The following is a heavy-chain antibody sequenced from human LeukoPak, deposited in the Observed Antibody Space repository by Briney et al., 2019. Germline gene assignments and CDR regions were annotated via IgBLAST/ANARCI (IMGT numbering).Heavy chain of an antibody. D-gene: IGHD3-22*01. V-gene: IGHV5-51*01. CDR1: GYSFTSYW. CDR2: IYPGDSDT. Sequence: GESLKISCKGSGYSFTSYWIGWVRQMPGKGLEWMGIIYPGDSDTRYSPSFQGQVTISADKSISTAYLQWSSLKASDSAMYYCARYRYCYGSVCPGFDYWGQGTVVTVSS. CDR3: ARYRYCYGSVCPGFDY. J-gene: IGHJ4*02.